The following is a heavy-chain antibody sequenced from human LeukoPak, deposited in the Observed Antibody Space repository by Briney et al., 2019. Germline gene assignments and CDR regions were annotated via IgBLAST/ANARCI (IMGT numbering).Heavy chain of an antibody. J-gene: IGHJ4*02. V-gene: IGHV1-3*04. Sequence: ASVKVSFKASGYTFTYYAMHWVRQAPGQRLEWMGWINTGNGNTKYSQNFQGRVTITRDTSASTGYMELSSLRSEDTAVYYCASSYGSGIYEDYWGQGTLVTVSS. CDR2: INTGNGNT. CDR1: GYTFTYYA. D-gene: IGHD3-10*01. CDR3: ASSYGSGIYEDY.